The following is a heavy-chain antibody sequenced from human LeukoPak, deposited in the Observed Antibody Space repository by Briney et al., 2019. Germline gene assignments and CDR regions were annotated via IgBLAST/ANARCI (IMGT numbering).Heavy chain of an antibody. CDR1: GFTFSDYY. Sequence: GGFLRLSCAASGFTFSDYYMSWSRQAPEKGLEWVSYISGSSKYINYADSVKGRSTISRDNAKNSLYLKMNSLRAEDTAVYYCARGNRPPDYWGQGTLVTVSS. J-gene: IGHJ4*02. CDR2: ISGSSKYI. CDR3: ARGNRPPDY. V-gene: IGHV3-11*06.